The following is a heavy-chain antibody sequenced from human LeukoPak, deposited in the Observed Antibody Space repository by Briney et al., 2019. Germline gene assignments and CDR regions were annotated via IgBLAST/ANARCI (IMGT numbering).Heavy chain of an antibody. J-gene: IGHJ6*02. CDR2: IKSKNVGGTT. CDR1: GFTFNNAW. Sequence: GGSLRLSCAASGFTFNNAWMNWVRQAPGKGLEWVGRIKSKNVGGTTDYAAPVKGRFTISRDDSKNTVYLQLNSLRAEDTAVYYSARAGPQGFGVDVWGQGTTVIVSS. V-gene: IGHV3-15*01. CDR3: ARAGPQGFGVDV.